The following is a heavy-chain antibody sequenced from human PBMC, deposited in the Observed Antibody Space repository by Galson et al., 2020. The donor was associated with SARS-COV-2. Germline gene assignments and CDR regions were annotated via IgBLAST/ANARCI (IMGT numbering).Heavy chain of an antibody. CDR1: GGSISSSSYY. J-gene: IGHJ2*01. CDR3: ARLRGPDIVLMVYAVDWYFDL. CDR2: IYYSGST. D-gene: IGHD2-8*01. V-gene: IGHV4-39*01. Sequence: VRSSETLSLTCTVSGGSISSSSYYWGWIRQPPGKGLEWIGSIYYSGSTYYNPSLKSRVTISVDTSKNQFSLKLSSVTAADTAVYYCARLRGPDIVLMVYAVDWYFDLWGRGTLVTVSS.